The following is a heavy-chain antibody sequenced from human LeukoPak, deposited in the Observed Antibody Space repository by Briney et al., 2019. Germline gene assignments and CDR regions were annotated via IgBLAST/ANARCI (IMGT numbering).Heavy chain of an antibody. CDR1: GFTFSSYA. J-gene: IGHJ4*02. D-gene: IGHD3-22*01. V-gene: IGHV3-21*01. CDR3: ARERGPDYYDSSGGFDY. CDR2: ISSSSSYI. Sequence: GGSLRLSCAASGFTFSSYAMSWVRQAPGKGLEWVSSISSSSSYIYYADSVKGRFTISRDNAKNSLYLQMNSLRAEDTAVYYCARERGPDYYDSSGGFDYWGQGTPVTVSS.